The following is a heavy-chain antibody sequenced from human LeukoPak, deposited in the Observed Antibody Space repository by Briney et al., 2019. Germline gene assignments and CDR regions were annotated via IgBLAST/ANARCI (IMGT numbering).Heavy chain of an antibody. V-gene: IGHV3-23*01. CDR3: AKFGQSLGY. Sequence: GGSLRLSCAASGFTVSSNYMSWVRQAPGKGLEWVSAISGSGGSTYYADSVKGRFTISRDNSKNTLYLQMNSLRAEDTAVYYCAKFGQSLGYWGQGTLVTVSS. D-gene: IGHD3-16*01. CDR2: ISGSGGST. J-gene: IGHJ4*02. CDR1: GFTVSSNY.